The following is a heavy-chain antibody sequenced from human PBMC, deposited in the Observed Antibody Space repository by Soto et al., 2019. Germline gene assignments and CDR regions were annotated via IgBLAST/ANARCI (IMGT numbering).Heavy chain of an antibody. CDR2: ISSGGGTI. CDR3: AKKGYSSTWYGIDY. Sequence: QVQLVESGGGLVTPGESLRLSCVASGFTVSGFYMSWIRQAPGKGLEWLSSISSGGGTIFYADSVKGRFTTSRDNAKSSLYLQMNSLRAEDTAVYYCAKKGYSSTWYGIDYWGQGTLVTVSS. J-gene: IGHJ4*02. CDR1: GFTVSGFY. V-gene: IGHV3-11*01. D-gene: IGHD6-13*01.